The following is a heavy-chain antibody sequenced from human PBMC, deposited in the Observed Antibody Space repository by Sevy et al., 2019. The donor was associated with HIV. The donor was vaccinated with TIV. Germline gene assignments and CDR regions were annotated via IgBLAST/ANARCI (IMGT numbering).Heavy chain of an antibody. V-gene: IGHV4-34*01. CDR3: AREPRGMDV. J-gene: IGHJ6*02. CDR2: INHSGST. CDR1: GGSFSGYY. Sequence: SETLSLTCAVYGGSFSGYYWSWIRQPPGKGLEWIGEINHSGSTNYNPSLKSRVTISVDTSKNQFSLKLSSVTAADTAVYYCAREPRGMDVWGQGTTVTVSS.